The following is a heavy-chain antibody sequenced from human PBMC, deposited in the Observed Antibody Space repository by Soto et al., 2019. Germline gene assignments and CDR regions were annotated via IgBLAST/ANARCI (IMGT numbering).Heavy chain of an antibody. CDR2: IYHSGST. CDR1: GDSISRSYW. Sequence: QVQLQESGPGLVKPSGTLSLTCAVSGDSISRSYWWSWVRQLPGKGLEWIGEIYHSGSTIYNPSLQSRVTLSVDKSKNEFSLKMGSVTDADTAVYYCTSKFGQLLADAFDIWGQGTMVTVSS. CDR3: TSKFGQLLADAFDI. J-gene: IGHJ3*02. D-gene: IGHD3-10*01. V-gene: IGHV4-4*02.